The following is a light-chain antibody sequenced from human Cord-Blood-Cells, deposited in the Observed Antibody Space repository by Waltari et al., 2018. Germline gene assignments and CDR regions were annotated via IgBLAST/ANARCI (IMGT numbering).Light chain of an antibody. Sequence: QSALTQPASVSGSPGQPITISCTGTSSDVGSYNLFSWYQQHPAKAPKLMIYEGSKRPSGVSNRFSGSKSGNTASLTISGLQAEDEADYYCCSYAGSSTWVFGGGTKLTVL. J-gene: IGLJ3*02. V-gene: IGLV2-23*01. CDR1: SSDVGSYNL. CDR2: EGS. CDR3: CSYAGSSTWV.